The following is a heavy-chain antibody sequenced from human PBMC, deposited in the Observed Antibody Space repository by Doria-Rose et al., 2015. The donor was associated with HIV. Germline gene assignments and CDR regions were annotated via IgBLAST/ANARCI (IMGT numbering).Heavy chain of an antibody. Sequence: VQLVQSGGGLVQPGRSLRPSCVGSGFSFESYAMHWVRLAPGKGLEWVAGISWDSGAKGSADSVEGRFTISRDNAKKSVYLEMRSLRPEDTAFYYCAKAPIIGPKYYFYMDVWGKGTSVTVSS. V-gene: IGHV3-9*01. D-gene: IGHD3-3*01. CDR2: ISWDSGAK. CDR1: GFSFESYA. J-gene: IGHJ6*03. CDR3: AKAPIIGPKYYFYMDV.